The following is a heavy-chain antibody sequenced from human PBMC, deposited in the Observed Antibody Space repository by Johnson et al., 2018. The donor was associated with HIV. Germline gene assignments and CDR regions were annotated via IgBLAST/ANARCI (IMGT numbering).Heavy chain of an antibody. D-gene: IGHD5-24*01. CDR2: INEDGSEE. CDR1: GFIFSDYY. J-gene: IGHJ3*02. V-gene: IGHV3-7*05. Sequence: VQLVESGGDLVKPGGSLRLSCAASGFIFSDYYMTWIRQAPGKGLEWVANINEDGSEEYYVDSVEGRFTISRDNAKNSLYLQIDSLRAEDTAVYYCARKNGRWLQDGAFDIWGQGTMVTVSS. CDR3: ARKNGRWLQDGAFDI.